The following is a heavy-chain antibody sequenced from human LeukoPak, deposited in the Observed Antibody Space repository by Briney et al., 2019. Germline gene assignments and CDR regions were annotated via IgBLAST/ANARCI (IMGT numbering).Heavy chain of an antibody. CDR2: ISGSGGST. CDR1: GFTFSSYA. Sequence: GGSLRLSCAASGFTFSSYAMSWVRQAPGKGLEWVSAISGSGGSTYYADSVKGRFTISRDNSKNTLYLQMNSLRAEDTAVYYCAKSGGRGARRLTGYLNDAFDIWGQGTMVTVSS. J-gene: IGHJ3*02. V-gene: IGHV3-23*01. D-gene: IGHD3-9*01. CDR3: AKSGGRGARRLTGYLNDAFDI.